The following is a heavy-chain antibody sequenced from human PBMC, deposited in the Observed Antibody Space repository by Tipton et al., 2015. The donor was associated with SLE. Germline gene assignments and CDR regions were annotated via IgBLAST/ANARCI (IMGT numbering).Heavy chain of an antibody. CDR3: ARLHMGGASDY. CDR1: DYTFTAYG. D-gene: IGHD1-26*01. Sequence: QLVQSGAEVKKPGASVKVSCTAPDYTFTAYGISWVRQAPGQGLEWMGWISGDNRRTSYAQNLQDRVTLTTDTSTSTAYMELMSLRSDDTAVYYCARLHMGGASDYWGQGTLVSVSS. V-gene: IGHV1-18*04. CDR2: ISGDNRRT. J-gene: IGHJ4*02.